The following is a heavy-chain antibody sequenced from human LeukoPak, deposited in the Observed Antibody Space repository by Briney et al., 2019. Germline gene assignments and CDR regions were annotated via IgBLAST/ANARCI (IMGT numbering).Heavy chain of an antibody. CDR1: GGSMSSYY. V-gene: IGHV4-59*01. J-gene: IGHJ5*02. CDR2: IYYSGST. CDR3: ARAGDSYSSGWWSWFDP. D-gene: IGHD6-19*01. Sequence: SETLSLTCTVSGGSMSSYYWSWIRQPPGKGLEWIGYIYYSGSTNYNPSLKSRVTISVDTSKNQFSLKLSSVTAADTAVYYCARAGDSYSSGWWSWFDPWGQGTLVTVSS.